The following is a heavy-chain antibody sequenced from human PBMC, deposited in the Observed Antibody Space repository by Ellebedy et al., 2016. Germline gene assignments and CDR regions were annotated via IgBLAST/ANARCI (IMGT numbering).Heavy chain of an antibody. CDR3: ARGDGLGSSLDY. CDR1: GGSISSYY. D-gene: IGHD3-16*01. V-gene: IGHV4-59*01. CDR2: IYYSGST. J-gene: IGHJ4*02. Sequence: SETLSLTCTVSGGSISSYYWSWIRQPPGKGLEWIGYIYYSGSTNYNPSLKSRVTISVDTAKNQFSLKLSSVTAADTAVYYCARGDGLGSSLDYWGQGTLVTVSS.